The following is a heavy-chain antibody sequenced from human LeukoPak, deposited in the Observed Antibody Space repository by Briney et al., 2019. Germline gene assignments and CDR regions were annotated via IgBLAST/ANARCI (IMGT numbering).Heavy chain of an antibody. CDR2: INWNGGST. CDR3: ARCSSAPDTAVAGHFRKNWFDP. D-gene: IGHD6-19*01. J-gene: IGHJ5*02. V-gene: IGHV3-20*04. CDR1: GFTFDDYG. Sequence: GGSLRLSCAASGFTFDDYGMSWVRHAPGKGLEWVSGINWNGGSTGYADSVKGRFTISRDNAKNSLYLQMNSLRAEDTALYYCARCSSAPDTAVAGHFRKNWFDPGAREPWSPSPQ.